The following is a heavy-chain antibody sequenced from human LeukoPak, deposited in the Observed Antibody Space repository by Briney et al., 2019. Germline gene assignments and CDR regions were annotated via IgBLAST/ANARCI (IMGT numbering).Heavy chain of an antibody. D-gene: IGHD2-15*01. CDR1: NGSISSKNYY. CDR3: ARVDIAVVPSTNFDY. V-gene: IGHV4-39*01. J-gene: IGHJ4*02. CDR2: INYSGIT. Sequence: SETLSLTCTVSNGSISSKNYYWGWIRQPPGRGLEWIGSINYSGITYYNPSLKSRVTLSVDTSKNQFSLRLNSVTAADTAVYYCARVDIAVVPSTNFDYWGQGTLVTVSS.